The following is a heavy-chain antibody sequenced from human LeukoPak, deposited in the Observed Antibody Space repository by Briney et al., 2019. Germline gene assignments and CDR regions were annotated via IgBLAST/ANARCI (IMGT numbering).Heavy chain of an antibody. J-gene: IGHJ2*01. CDR3: ARDPLTIRGSYFDL. Sequence: SETLSLTRTVSGGSISSGDYYWSWIRQPPGKGLEWIGYIYYSGSTYYNPSLKSRVTISVDTSKNQFSLKLSSVTAADTAVYYCARDPLTIRGSYFDLWGRGTLVTVSS. D-gene: IGHD3-3*02. V-gene: IGHV4-30-4*08. CDR1: GGSISSGDYY. CDR2: IYYSGST.